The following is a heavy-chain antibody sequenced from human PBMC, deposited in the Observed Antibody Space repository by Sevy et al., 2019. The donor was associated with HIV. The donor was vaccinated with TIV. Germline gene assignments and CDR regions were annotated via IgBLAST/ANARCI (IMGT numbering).Heavy chain of an antibody. CDR2: IYYSGST. D-gene: IGHD3-10*01. CDR3: ARGARGGGVDV. CDR1: GGSISSYY. V-gene: IGHV4-59*01. Sequence: SETLSLTCTVFGGSISSYYWNWIRQPPGKGLEWIGYIYYSGSTNYNPSLKSRVTISVDMSKNQFSLKLSSVTAADTAVYYCARGARGGGVDVWGQGTTVTVSS. J-gene: IGHJ6*02.